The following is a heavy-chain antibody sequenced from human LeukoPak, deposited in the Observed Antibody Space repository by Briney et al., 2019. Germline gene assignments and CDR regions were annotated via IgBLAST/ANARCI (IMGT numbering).Heavy chain of an antibody. V-gene: IGHV3-74*01. J-gene: IGHJ3*02. CDR3: ARESVLGLYDSSGYFIDAFDI. Sequence: GGSLRLSCAASGFTFSSYWMHWVRQAPGKGLVWVSRINSDGSSTSYADSVKGRFTISRDNAKNTLYLQMNSLRAEDTAVYYCARESVLGLYDSSGYFIDAFDIWGQGTMVTVSS. CDR2: INSDGSST. D-gene: IGHD3-22*01. CDR1: GFTFSSYW.